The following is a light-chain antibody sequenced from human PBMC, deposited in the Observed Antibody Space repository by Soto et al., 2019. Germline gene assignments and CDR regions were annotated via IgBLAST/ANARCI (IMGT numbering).Light chain of an antibody. CDR1: QDINNF. Sequence: AIRMTQSPSSLSASTGDRVTITCRASQDINNFLVWYQQQPGKAPKVLIHAASTLQGGVSSRFSGSGSGTDFTLTINRLQSEDFATYYCQHYYAYPWTFGQGTKVEV. J-gene: IGKJ1*01. CDR3: QHYYAYPWT. CDR2: AAS. V-gene: IGKV1-8*01.